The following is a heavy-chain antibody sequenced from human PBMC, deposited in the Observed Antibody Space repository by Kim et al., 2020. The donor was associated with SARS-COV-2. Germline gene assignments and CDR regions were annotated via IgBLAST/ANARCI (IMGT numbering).Heavy chain of an antibody. J-gene: IGHJ6*03. V-gene: IGHV1-3*01. CDR1: GYTFTSYA. Sequence: ASVKVSCKASGYTFTSYAMHWVRQAPGQRLEWMGWINAGNGNTKYSQKFQGRVTITRDTSASTAYMELSSLRSEDTAVYYCARAPFLPVPSRCYYMDVWGEGTTVSVSS. CDR3: ARAPFLPVPSRCYYMDV. D-gene: IGHD3-3*01. CDR2: INAGNGNT.